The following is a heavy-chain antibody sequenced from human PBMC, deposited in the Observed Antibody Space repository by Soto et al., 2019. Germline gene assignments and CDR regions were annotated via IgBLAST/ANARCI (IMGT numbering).Heavy chain of an antibody. D-gene: IGHD6-13*01. V-gene: IGHV3-33*01. CDR2: IWNDGSQK. J-gene: IGHJ2*01. CDR3: VRGIPSQYSSTWLYWHFDL. Sequence: VQLVESGGGVVQPGRSLRLSCEASGIVYSNYAMHWVRQAPGKGPEWVALIWNDGSQKYYVDSVKGRFTISRDNSKNTLNLQMNSLRADDTAMYFCVRGIPSQYSSTWLYWHFDLWGPGTLVTVSS. CDR1: GIVYSNYA.